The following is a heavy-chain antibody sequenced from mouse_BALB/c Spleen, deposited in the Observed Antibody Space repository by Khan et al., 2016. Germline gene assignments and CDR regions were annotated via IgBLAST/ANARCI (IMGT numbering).Heavy chain of an antibody. V-gene: IGHV1-9*01. CDR2: ILPGSGST. CDR1: GYTFTSYW. CDR3: ARTDRRGYFDY. Sequence: QVQLQQPGAELVKPGASVKLSCKASGYTFTSYWMHWVKQRPGQGLEWIGEILPGSGSTNYNEKFRGKATFTADTSSNTAYMQLSSLTSEDSAVHYCARTDRRGYFDYWGQGTTLTVSS. J-gene: IGHJ2*01.